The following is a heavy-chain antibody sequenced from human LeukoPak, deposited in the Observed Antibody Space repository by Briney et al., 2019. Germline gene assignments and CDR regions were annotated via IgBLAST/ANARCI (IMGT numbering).Heavy chain of an antibody. V-gene: IGHV4-39*07. Sequence: SETLSLTCTVSGGSISSSSYYWGWIRQPPGKGLEWIGSIYYSGSTYYNPSLKSRVTMSVDTSKNQFSLKLSSVTAADTAVYYCAREGATYPNWFYPWGQGTLVTVSS. J-gene: IGHJ5*02. CDR1: GGSISSSSYY. D-gene: IGHD4/OR15-4a*01. CDR2: IYYSGST. CDR3: AREGATYPNWFYP.